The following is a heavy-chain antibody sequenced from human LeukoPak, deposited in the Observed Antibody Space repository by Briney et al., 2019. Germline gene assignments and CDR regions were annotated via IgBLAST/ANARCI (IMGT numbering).Heavy chain of an antibody. Sequence: GASVKVSCKASGYTFTSYDINWVRQATGRGLEWMGWMNPNSGNTGYAQKFQGRVTMTRNTSISTAYMELSSLRSEDTAVYYCARGRKQWLVRWFDPWGQGTLVTVSS. CDR2: MNPNSGNT. CDR1: GYTFTSYD. J-gene: IGHJ5*02. CDR3: ARGRKQWLVRWFDP. D-gene: IGHD6-19*01. V-gene: IGHV1-8*01.